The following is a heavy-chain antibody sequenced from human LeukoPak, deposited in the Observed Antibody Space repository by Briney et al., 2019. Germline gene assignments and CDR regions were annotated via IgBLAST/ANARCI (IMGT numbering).Heavy chain of an antibody. V-gene: IGHV4-39*07. CDR1: GGSIDNSIYY. J-gene: IGHJ4*02. D-gene: IGHD3-10*01. CDR2: IYYTGTT. CDR3: ARGGFYGHPFDF. Sequence: SETLSLTCTVSGGSIDNSIYYWGWIRQSPEKGLEWVGSIYYTGTTNYNPSLESRVTISVDASNNQVSLTLNSVTAADTAVYFCARGGFYGHPFDFGGQGTLVTVSS.